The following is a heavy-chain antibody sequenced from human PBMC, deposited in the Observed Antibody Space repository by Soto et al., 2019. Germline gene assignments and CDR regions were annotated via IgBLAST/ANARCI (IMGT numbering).Heavy chain of an antibody. V-gene: IGHV1-18*01. J-gene: IGHJ6*02. CDR3: AKNGQPPYYYYGLDV. CDR1: GYTFTRYG. CDR2: ISGYNGDT. Sequence: QGHLVQSGAEVKKPGASVKVSCKASGYTFTRYGISWVRQAPGQGLEWMGWISGYNGDTNYAQNLQDRVTMTIDTSTNTAYMELRSLTSXDTAVYYCAKNGQPPYYYYGLDVWGQGTTVTVSS. D-gene: IGHD2-8*01.